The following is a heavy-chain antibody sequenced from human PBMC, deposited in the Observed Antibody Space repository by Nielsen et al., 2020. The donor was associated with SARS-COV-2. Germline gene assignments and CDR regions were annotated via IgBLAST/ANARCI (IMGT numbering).Heavy chain of an antibody. CDR2: ISGSGGST. Sequence: GESLKISCAASGFTFSSYWMSWVRQAPGKGLEWVSGISGSGGSTYYADSVKGRFTISRDNSKNTLYLQMSSLRAEDTAVYYCANRYCSSTSCYGGVDNWGQGTLVTVSS. CDR3: ANRYCSSTSCYGGVDN. V-gene: IGHV3-23*01. D-gene: IGHD2-2*01. J-gene: IGHJ4*02. CDR1: GFTFSSYW.